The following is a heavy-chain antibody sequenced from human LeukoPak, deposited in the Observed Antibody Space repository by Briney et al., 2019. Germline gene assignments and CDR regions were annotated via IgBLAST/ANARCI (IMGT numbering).Heavy chain of an antibody. CDR2: ISGSGGST. CDR1: GYILSRYA. J-gene: IGHJ4*02. CDR3: AKDLDAALFN. D-gene: IGHD3/OR15-3a*01. Sequence: PGGSLRLSCGACGYILSRYAIRWPRQAPGKGLEWVSAISGSGGSTYYADSVKGRFTISRDNSKNTLYLQMNSLRAEDTAVYYWAKDLDAALFNWGQGTLVTVSS. V-gene: IGHV3-23*01.